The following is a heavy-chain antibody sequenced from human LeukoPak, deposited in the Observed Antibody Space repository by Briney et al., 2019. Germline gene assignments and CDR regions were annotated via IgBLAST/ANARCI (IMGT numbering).Heavy chain of an antibody. CDR3: ARASRRLLLNLFDY. CDR2: INPNSGGT. Sequence: ASVKVSCRASGYTFTGYYMHWVRQAPGQGLEWMGWINPNSGGTNYAQKFQGRVTMTRDTSISTAYMELSRLRSDDTAVYYCARASRRLLLNLFDYWGQGTLVTVSS. CDR1: GYTFTGYY. V-gene: IGHV1-2*02. D-gene: IGHD3-22*01. J-gene: IGHJ4*02.